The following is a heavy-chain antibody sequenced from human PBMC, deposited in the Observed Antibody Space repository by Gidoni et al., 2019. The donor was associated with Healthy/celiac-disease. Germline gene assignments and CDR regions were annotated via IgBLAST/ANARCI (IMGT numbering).Heavy chain of an antibody. D-gene: IGHD1-26*01. CDR3: ARDSSGSYYGDAFDI. CDR1: GFTFSSYS. J-gene: IGHJ3*02. CDR2: ISSSSSYI. V-gene: IGHV3-21*01. Sequence: EVQLVESGGGLVKPGGSLRLSCAASGFTFSSYSMNWVRQAPGKGLEWVASISSSSSYIYYADSVKGRCTISRDNAKNSLYLQMNSLRAEDTAVYYCARDSSGSYYGDAFDIWGQGTMVTVSS.